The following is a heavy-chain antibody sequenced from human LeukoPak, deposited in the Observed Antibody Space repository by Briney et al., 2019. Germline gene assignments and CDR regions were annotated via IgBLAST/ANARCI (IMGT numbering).Heavy chain of an antibody. Sequence: SETLSLTCAAYGGSFSGYYWSWIRQPPGKGLEWIGEINHSGSTNYNPSLKSRVTISVDTSKNQFSLKLSSVTAADTAVYYCARARQRYYYDSSGFFDYWGQGTLVTVS. D-gene: IGHD3-22*01. CDR2: INHSGST. J-gene: IGHJ4*02. CDR1: GGSFSGYY. CDR3: ARARQRYYYDSSGFFDY. V-gene: IGHV4-34*01.